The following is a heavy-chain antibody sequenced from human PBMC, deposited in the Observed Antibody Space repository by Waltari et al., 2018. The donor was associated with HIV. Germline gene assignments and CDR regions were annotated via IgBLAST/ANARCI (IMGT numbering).Heavy chain of an antibody. CDR3: ARGVVGATVYYYYGMDV. V-gene: IGHV1-69*01. CDR2: IIPIFGTA. D-gene: IGHD1-26*01. Sequence: QVQLVQSGAEVKKPGSSVKVSCKASGGTFSRYAISWVRQAPGQGLEWMGGIIPIFGTANYAQKFQGRVTITADESTSTAYMELSSLRSEDTVVYYCARGVVGATVYYYYGMDVWGQGTTVTVSS. J-gene: IGHJ6*02. CDR1: GGTFSRYA.